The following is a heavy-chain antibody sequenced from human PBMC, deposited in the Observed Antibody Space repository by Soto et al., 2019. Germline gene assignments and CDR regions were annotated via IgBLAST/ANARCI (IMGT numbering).Heavy chain of an antibody. CDR3: AKGGEGSCSRTSCLYFSDS. CDR1: GFTFRTYA. Sequence: EVHLLDSGGGLVQPGGSLRLSCAASGFTFRTYAMSWVRQAPGKGLEWVSTISDSGTTYYANSVKGRFTISRDNSRNTLDLQMNSLRVEATAVYYCAKGGEGSCSRTSCLYFSDSWGQGTLVTVSS. V-gene: IGHV3-23*01. CDR2: ISDSGTT. D-gene: IGHD2-2*01. J-gene: IGHJ5*02.